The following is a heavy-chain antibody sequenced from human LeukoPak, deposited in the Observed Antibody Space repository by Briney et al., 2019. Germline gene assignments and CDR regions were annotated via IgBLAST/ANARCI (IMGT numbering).Heavy chain of an antibody. J-gene: IGHJ4*02. V-gene: IGHV3-66*01. Sequence: GGSLRLSCAASGFTVSSNYMSWVRQAPGKGLEWVSVIYSGGNTYYADSVKGRFFISRDISKNTLYLQMNSLRVEDTAVYYCARDRGYDLASPYWGQGTLVTVSS. CDR1: GFTVSSNY. CDR2: IYSGGNT. D-gene: IGHD3/OR15-3a*01. CDR3: ARDRGYDLASPY.